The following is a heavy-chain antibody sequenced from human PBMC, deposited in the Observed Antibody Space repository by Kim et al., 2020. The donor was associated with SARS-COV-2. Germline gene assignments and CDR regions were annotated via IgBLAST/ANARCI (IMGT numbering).Heavy chain of an antibody. J-gene: IGHJ4*01. D-gene: IGHD3-10*01. CDR1: GGSISSSSYY. CDR2: IYYSGST. V-gene: IGHV4-39*01. CDR3: TNLMGFGGSMEPPYFD. Sequence: SETLSLTCTVSGGSISSSSYYWGWIRQPPGKGLEWFGSIYYSGSTYYNPSLKSRVTISVDTSKYQFPLMLSSVTAADTAEYYCTNLMGFGGSMEPPYFD.